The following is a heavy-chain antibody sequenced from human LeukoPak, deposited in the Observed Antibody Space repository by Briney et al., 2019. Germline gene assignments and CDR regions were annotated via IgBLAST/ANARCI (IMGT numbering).Heavy chain of an antibody. CDR1: GGSISSYL. J-gene: IGHJ4*02. CDR3: ARKALERRSPFDY. V-gene: IGHV4-59*01. CDR2: LYYSGST. Sequence: PSETLSLTCTVSGGSISSYLWSWIRQPPGKGLEWIGNLYYSGSTNYNPSLKSRVTISVDTSKNQFSLKLSSVTAADTAVYYCARKALERRSPFDYWGQGTLVTVSS. D-gene: IGHD1-1*01.